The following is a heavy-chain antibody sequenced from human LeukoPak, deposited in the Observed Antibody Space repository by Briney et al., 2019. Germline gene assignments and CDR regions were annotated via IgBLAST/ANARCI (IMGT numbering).Heavy chain of an antibody. CDR1: GFTFSSYE. CDR2: ISSSGSTR. CDR3: ARASITMARGELVFYFDY. J-gene: IGHJ4*02. D-gene: IGHD3-10*01. V-gene: IGHV3-48*03. Sequence: PGGSLRLSCAASGFTFSSYEMNWVRQAPGKGLEWVSYISSSGSTRYYADPVKGRFTISRDNAKNSLYLQINSLRAEDTAVYYCARASITMARGELVFYFDYWGQGTLVTVSS.